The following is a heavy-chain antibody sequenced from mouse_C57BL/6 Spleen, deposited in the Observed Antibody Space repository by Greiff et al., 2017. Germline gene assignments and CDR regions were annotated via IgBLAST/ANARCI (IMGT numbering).Heavy chain of an antibody. CDR2: LNPSSGYT. CDR1: GYTFTSYT. Sequence: VPLQQSGAELARPGASVKMSCKASGYTFTSYTMHWVKQRPGQGLEWIGYLNPSSGYTKYNQKFKDKATLTADKSSSTAYMQLSSLTSEDSAVYYCARGYDYDATPFADWGQGTLVTVSA. D-gene: IGHD2-4*01. CDR3: ARGYDYDATPFAD. J-gene: IGHJ3*01. V-gene: IGHV1-4*01.